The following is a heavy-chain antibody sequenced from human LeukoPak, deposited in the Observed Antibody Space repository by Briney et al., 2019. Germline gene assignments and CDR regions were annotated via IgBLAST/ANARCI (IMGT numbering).Heavy chain of an antibody. CDR3: ARDYGDYGDYGPSDY. CDR1: GGTFSSYA. D-gene: IGHD4-17*01. CDR2: IIPIFGTA. J-gene: IGHJ4*02. Sequence: SVKVSCKASGGTFSSYAISWVRQAPGQWLEWMGGIIPIFGTANYAQKFQGRVTITADKSTSTAYMELSSLRSEDTAVYYCARDYGDYGDYGPSDYWGQGTLVTVSS. V-gene: IGHV1-69*06.